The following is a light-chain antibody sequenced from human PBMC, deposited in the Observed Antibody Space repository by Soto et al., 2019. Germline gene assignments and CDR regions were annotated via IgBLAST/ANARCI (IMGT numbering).Light chain of an antibody. CDR3: SSYKNSATVFV. V-gene: IGLV2-14*03. Sequence: QSALTQPASMSGSPGQSITISCIGTGSDVGGYNYVFWYQQHPGKAPKLVIYDVSNRPSGVSHRFFGSKSGNTASLTISGLQAEDEADYYCSSYKNSATVFVFGTGTKVTVL. CDR1: GSDVGGYNY. J-gene: IGLJ1*01. CDR2: DVS.